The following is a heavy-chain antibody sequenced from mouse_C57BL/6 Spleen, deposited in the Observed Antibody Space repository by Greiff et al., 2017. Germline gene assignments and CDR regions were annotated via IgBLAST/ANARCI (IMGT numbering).Heavy chain of an antibody. V-gene: IGHV1-42*01. J-gene: IGHJ4*01. CDR3: ARKGPYYGFLMDY. CDR2: INPSTGGT. CDR1: GYSFTGYY. Sequence: VQLQQSGPELVKPGASVKISCKASGYSFTGYYMNWVKQSPEKSLEWIGEINPSTGGTTYNQKFKAKATLTVDKSSSTAYMQLKSLTSEDSAVYYCARKGPYYGFLMDYWGQGTSVTVSS. D-gene: IGHD1-1*01.